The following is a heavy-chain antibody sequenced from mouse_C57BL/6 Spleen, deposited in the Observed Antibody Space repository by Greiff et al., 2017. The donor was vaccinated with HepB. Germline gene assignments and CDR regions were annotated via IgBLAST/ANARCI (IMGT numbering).Heavy chain of an antibody. CDR3: ARKGDYGYGGNYFDY. D-gene: IGHD2-14*01. V-gene: IGHV1-76*01. CDR2: IYPGSGNT. CDR1: GYTFTDYY. Sequence: QVHVKQSGAELVRPGASVKLSCKASGYTFTDYYINWVKQRPGQGLEWIARIYPGSGNTYYNEKFKGKATLTAEKSSSTAYMQLSSLTSEDSAVYFCARKGDYGYGGNYFDYWGQGTTLTVSS. J-gene: IGHJ2*01.